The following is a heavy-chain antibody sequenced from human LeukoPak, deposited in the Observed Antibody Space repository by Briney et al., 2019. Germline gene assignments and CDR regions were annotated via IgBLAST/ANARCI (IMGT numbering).Heavy chain of an antibody. CDR3: ARAYYDAFDI. V-gene: IGHV3-30*04. D-gene: IGHD1-26*01. CDR1: GFTFSSYA. Sequence: GGSLRLSCAASGFTFSSYAMHWVRQAPGKGLEWVAVISYDGSNKYYADSVKGRFTISRDNSKNTLYLQMNSLRAEDTAVYYCARAYYDAFDIWGQGTMVTVSS. CDR2: ISYDGSNK. J-gene: IGHJ3*02.